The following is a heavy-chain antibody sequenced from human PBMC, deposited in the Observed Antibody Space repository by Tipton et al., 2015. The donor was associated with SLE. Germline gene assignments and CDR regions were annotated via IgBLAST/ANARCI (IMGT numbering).Heavy chain of an antibody. D-gene: IGHD3-3*01. CDR1: GFTFSSYS. V-gene: IGHV3-30*03. J-gene: IGHJ3*02. Sequence: RSLRLSCAASGFTFSSYSMHWVRQAPGKGLEWVAVISYDGSNKYYADSVKGRFTISRDNSKNTLYLQMNSLRAEDTAVYYCAIGPWGVVTFDAFDIWGQGTMVTVSS. CDR3: AIGPWGVVTFDAFDI. CDR2: ISYDGSNK.